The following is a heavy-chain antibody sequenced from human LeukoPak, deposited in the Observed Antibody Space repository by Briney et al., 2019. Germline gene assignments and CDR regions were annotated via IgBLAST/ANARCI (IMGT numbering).Heavy chain of an antibody. J-gene: IGHJ5*02. Sequence: PSETLSLTCTVSDGSISTSSYLWGWIRLPLGKGLEWIGSIFYGGSTYYNPSLKSRVTISVDTSRNQVSLKLSSVPAADTAVYYCARQPSLSYCSSGTCWFDLWGQGTLVTVSS. CDR2: IFYGGST. V-gene: IGHV4-39*01. CDR1: DGSISTSSYL. D-gene: IGHD2-2*01. CDR3: ARQPSLSYCSSGTCWFDL.